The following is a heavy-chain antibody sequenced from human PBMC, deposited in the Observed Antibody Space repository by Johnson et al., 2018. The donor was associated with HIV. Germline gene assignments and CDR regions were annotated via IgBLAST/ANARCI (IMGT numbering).Heavy chain of an antibody. D-gene: IGHD3-10*01. J-gene: IGHJ3*02. V-gene: IGHV3-7*01. CDR3: ARDSGISGDAFDI. CDR2: INQDGSET. CDR1: GFSFTTI. Sequence: VQLVESGGGLVQPGGSLRLSCVVSGFSFTTIMTWLRQAPGKGLEWVANINQDGSETSYVDSVKGRFTISRDNAENSVYLQMNSLRAEDTAVYYCARDSGISGDAFDIWGQGTMVTVSS.